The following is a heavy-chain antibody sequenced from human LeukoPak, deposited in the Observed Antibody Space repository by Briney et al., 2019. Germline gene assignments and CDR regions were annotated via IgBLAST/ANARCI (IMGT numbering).Heavy chain of an antibody. V-gene: IGHV3-21*01. CDR1: EFTFSTFT. CDR2: IRSSDNYI. J-gene: IGHJ4*02. CDR3: SRDRDAAGYFDY. D-gene: IGHD2-15*01. Sequence: GGSLRLSCVASEFTFSTFTMNWVRQAPGKGLEWVSSIRSSDNYIYYADSVKGRFTISRDNAKNSLYLQMNSLRAKYTAVYYCSRDRDAAGYFDYWGQGTLVTVSS.